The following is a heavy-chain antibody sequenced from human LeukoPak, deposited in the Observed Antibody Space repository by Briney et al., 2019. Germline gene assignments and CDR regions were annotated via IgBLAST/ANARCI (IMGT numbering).Heavy chain of an antibody. V-gene: IGHV3-30-3*01. CDR3: TRRFQH. J-gene: IGHJ1*01. Sequence: PGGSLRLSCAASGFTFSSYAMNWVRQAPGKGLEWVALISYDGSNKNYADSVKGRFTISRDDSKNTAYLQMNSLKTEDTAVYYCTRRFQHWGQGTLVTVSS. CDR2: ISYDGSNK. CDR1: GFTFSSYA.